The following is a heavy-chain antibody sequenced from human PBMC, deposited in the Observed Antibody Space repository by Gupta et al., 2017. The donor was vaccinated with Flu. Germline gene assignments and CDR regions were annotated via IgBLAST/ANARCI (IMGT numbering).Heavy chain of an antibody. CDR2: ISYDGSAK. V-gene: IGHV3-30*03. J-gene: IGHJ3*01. D-gene: IGHD5-18*01. CDR1: GFPFSHFG. Sequence: QVQLVQSGGGVVQPGRSLRLSCEASGFPFSHFGRYWVRQAPGRGLEWVGLISYDGSAKKYADSVKGRFTISRDNSRNTLYLLMDSLRPDDTAVYFCARDRADTAMVTSNAFDVWGQGTMVTVSS. CDR3: ARDRADTAMVTSNAFDV.